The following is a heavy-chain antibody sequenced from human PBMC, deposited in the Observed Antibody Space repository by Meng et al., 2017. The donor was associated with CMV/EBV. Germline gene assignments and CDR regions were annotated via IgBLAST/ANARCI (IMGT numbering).Heavy chain of an antibody. V-gene: IGHV1-2*02. CDR1: GYTFTGYY. D-gene: IGHD2-2*01. J-gene: IGHJ6*02. Sequence: ASVKLFCQASGYTFTGYYMHWARQAPGQGLEWMGWINPNSGGTNYAQKFQGRVTMTRDTSISTAYMELSRLGSDDTAVYYCARDGGRYCSSTSCYYGMDVWGQGTTVTVSS. CDR2: INPNSGGT. CDR3: ARDGGRYCSSTSCYYGMDV.